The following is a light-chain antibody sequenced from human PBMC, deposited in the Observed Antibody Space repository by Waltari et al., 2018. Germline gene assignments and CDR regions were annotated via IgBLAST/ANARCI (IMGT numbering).Light chain of an antibody. Sequence: QSALTQPASVSGSPGQSITISCTGTGSDIGAYNYGSWYHQHPGKAPNLLIFQVNGRPSGVSPRFSGSKSAYTASLTISGLQAEDEADYYCSSYTATSNGLARVFGGGTKLTVL. J-gene: IGLJ2*01. CDR1: GSDIGAYNY. V-gene: IGLV2-14*01. CDR3: SSYTATSNGLARV. CDR2: QVN.